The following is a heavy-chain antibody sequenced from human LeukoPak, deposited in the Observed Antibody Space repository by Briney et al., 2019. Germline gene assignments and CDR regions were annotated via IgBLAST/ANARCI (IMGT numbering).Heavy chain of an antibody. CDR1: GGSISSSSYY. Sequence: SETLSLTCTVSGGSISSSSYYWGWIRQPPGKGLEWIGSSYYSGSTYYNPSLKSRVTISVDTSQNQFSLKLTSVTAADTAVYYCARRSGSYSWFDPWGQGTLVTVSS. V-gene: IGHV4-39*01. CDR2: SYYSGST. CDR3: ARRSGSYSWFDP. J-gene: IGHJ5*02. D-gene: IGHD1-26*01.